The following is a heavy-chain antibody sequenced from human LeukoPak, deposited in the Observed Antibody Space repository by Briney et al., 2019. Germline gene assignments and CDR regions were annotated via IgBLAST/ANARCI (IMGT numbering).Heavy chain of an antibody. V-gene: IGHV3-23*01. J-gene: IGHJ4*02. D-gene: IGHD6-19*01. CDR1: GFTFSSYA. Sequence: PGGSLRLSCAASGFTFSSYALNWVRQAPGTGLVWVSVMSGNGGSTYYAGSVKGRFAISRDNSKNTLYLQMNSLRAEDAAVYYCARSLIRSTGWYDYWGQGTLVTVSS. CDR3: ARSLIRSTGWYDY. CDR2: MSGNGGST.